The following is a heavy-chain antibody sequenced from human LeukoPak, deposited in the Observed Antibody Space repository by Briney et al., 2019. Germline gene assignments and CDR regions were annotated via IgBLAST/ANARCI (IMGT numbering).Heavy chain of an antibody. CDR3: AKDLRKGGIKTPSDY. Sequence: GGSLRLSCAASGFTFSSYWMSWVRQAPGKGLEWVANIKQDGSEKYYVDSVKGRFTISRDNAKNSLYLQMNSLRAEDTAVYYCAKDLRKGGIKTPSDYWGQGTLVTVSS. CDR2: IKQDGSEK. V-gene: IGHV3-7*03. J-gene: IGHJ4*02. CDR1: GFTFSSYW. D-gene: IGHD3-16*01.